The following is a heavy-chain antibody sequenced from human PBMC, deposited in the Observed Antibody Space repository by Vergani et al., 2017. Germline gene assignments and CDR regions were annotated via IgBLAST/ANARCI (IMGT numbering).Heavy chain of an antibody. Sequence: QLQLQESGPGLVKPSETLSLTCTVSGASVNSYYWSWIRQPPGKGLEWMGYVSFRGDTLYDPSVKGRMTISLNTSSNQFSLYLTSVTAADTAVYYCARSRICGGAETPDYWGQGTLVVVSS. CDR2: VSFRGDT. CDR3: ARSRICGGAETPDY. D-gene: IGHD2-21*01. J-gene: IGHJ4*02. V-gene: IGHV4-59*02. CDR1: GASVNSYY.